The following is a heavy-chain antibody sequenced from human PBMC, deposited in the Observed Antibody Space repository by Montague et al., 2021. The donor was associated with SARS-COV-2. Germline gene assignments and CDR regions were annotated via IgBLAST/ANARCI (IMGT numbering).Heavy chain of an antibody. CDR1: GGSISSGGYY. CDR2: IYYSGST. J-gene: IGHJ3*02. V-gene: IGHV4-31*03. D-gene: IGHD3-22*01. Sequence: TLSLTCTVSGGSISSGGYYWSWIRQRPGKGLEWIAYIYYSGSTXYNPSVESRVSISVDTSKNQFSLKLSSVTAADTAVYYCARARTRFSLIVVVIDTFDIWGQGTMVTVSS. CDR3: ARARTRFSLIVVVIDTFDI.